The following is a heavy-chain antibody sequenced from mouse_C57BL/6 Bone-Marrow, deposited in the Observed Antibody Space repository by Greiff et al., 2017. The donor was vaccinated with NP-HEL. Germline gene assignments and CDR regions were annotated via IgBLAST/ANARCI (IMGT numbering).Heavy chain of an antibody. Sequence: QVQLQQPGAELVKPGASVQMSCQASGYTFPSFWITWLKQRPGQGLEWIGDIYPGSGSPNYNEKFKSKATLTVDTSSSTACMLLSSLTSEDSAVYYCARGGYYGSRPWFAYWGQGTLVTVSA. D-gene: IGHD1-1*01. J-gene: IGHJ3*01. CDR1: GYTFPSFW. CDR3: ARGGYYGSRPWFAY. V-gene: IGHV1-55*01. CDR2: IYPGSGSP.